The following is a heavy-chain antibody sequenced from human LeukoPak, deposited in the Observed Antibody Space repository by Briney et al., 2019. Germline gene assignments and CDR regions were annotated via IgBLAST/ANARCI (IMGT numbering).Heavy chain of an antibody. J-gene: IGHJ4*02. V-gene: IGHV4-4*02. CDR3: ARGRGIAADY. Sequence: SGTLSLTCAVSGGSISSSNWWSWVRQPPGKGLEWIGSIYYSGSTYYNPSLKSRVTISVDTSKNQFSLKLSSVTAADTAVYYCARGRGIAADYWGQGTLVTVSS. D-gene: IGHD6-25*01. CDR1: GGSISSSNW. CDR2: IYYSGST.